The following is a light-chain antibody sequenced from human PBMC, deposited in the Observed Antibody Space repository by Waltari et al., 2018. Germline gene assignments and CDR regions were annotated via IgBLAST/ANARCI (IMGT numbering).Light chain of an antibody. Sequence: EIVLTQSPGTLSLSPGVRAPLSCRASQSVSRALRTLAWYQQKPGQAPRLLIYDASTRATGIPDRFSGSGSGTDFTLTISRLGPDDFAVYYCQRYGTLPATFGQGTKVEIK. CDR1: QSVSRALRT. CDR3: QRYGTLPAT. J-gene: IGKJ1*01. V-gene: IGKV3-20*01. CDR2: DAS.